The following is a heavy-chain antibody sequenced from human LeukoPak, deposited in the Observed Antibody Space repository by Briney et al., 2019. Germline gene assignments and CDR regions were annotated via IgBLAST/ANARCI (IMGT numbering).Heavy chain of an antibody. CDR3: ARYSYGYYFDY. CDR2: ISSSGSTI. V-gene: IGHV3-48*03. Sequence: PGGSLRLSCAASGFTFSSYEMNWVRQAPGKGLEWVSYISSSGSTIYYADSVKGRFTISRDNAKNSLYLQMNSLRAEDTAVYYCARYSYGYYFDYWGQGTLVTVSS. J-gene: IGHJ4*02. CDR1: GFTFSSYE. D-gene: IGHD5-18*01.